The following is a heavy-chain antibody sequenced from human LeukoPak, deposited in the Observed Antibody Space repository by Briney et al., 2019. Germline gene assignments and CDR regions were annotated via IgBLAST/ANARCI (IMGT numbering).Heavy chain of an antibody. Sequence: PSETLSLTCAVYGGSFSGYYWSWIRQPPGKGLEWIGEINHSGSTNYNPSLKSRVTISVDTSKNQFSLKLSSVTAADTAVYYCARGRGVREVTTEGNWFDPWGQGTLVTVSS. CDR2: INHSGST. V-gene: IGHV4-34*01. CDR1: GGSFSGYY. D-gene: IGHD3-10*01. CDR3: ARGRGVREVTTEGNWFDP. J-gene: IGHJ5*02.